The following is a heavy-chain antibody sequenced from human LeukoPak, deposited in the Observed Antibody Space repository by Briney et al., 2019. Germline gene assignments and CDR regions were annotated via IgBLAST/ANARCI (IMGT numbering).Heavy chain of an antibody. J-gene: IGHJ4*02. CDR1: VRSISSYY. Sequence: SETLSLTCTVSVRSISSYYWSWLRQPPGKGLEWIGYIYYSGSTNYNPSLKSRVTISVDTSKNQFSLKLSSVTAADTAVYYCARGGSGLFDYWGQGTLVTVSS. V-gene: IGHV4-59*01. CDR2: IYYSGST. D-gene: IGHD3-10*01. CDR3: ARGGSGLFDY.